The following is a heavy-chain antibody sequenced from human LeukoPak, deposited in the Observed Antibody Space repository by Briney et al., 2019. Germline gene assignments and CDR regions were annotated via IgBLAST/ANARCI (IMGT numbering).Heavy chain of an antibody. CDR1: GGSISSGDYY. D-gene: IGHD2-2*03. J-gene: IGHJ5*02. Sequence: PSQTLSLTCTVSGGSISSGDYYWSWIHQPPGKGLEWIGYIYYSGSTYYNPSLKSRVTISVDTSKNQFSLKLSSVTAADTAVYYCARGLGYCSSTSCYFYWFDPWGQGTLVTVSS. V-gene: IGHV4-30-4*08. CDR3: ARGLGYCSSTSCYFYWFDP. CDR2: IYYSGST.